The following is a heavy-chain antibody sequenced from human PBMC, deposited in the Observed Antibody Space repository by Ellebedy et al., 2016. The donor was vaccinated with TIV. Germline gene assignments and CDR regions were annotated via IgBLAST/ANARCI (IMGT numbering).Heavy chain of an antibody. J-gene: IGHJ4*02. CDR3: ARDIGDLWYFDY. Sequence: GESLKISXAASGFTFSSYGMHWVRQAPGKGLEWVAVISYDGSNKYYADSVKGRFTISRDNSKNTLYLQMNSLRAEDTAVYYCARDIGDLWYFDYWGQGTLVTVSS. CDR2: ISYDGSNK. V-gene: IGHV3-30*03. D-gene: IGHD4-17*01. CDR1: GFTFSSYG.